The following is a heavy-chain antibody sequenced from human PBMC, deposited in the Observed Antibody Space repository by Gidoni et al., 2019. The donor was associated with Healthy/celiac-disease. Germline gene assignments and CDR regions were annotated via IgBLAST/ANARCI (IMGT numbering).Heavy chain of an antibody. CDR2: INHSGST. J-gene: IGHJ6*03. CDR3: ARLPSSIAARFPQPGDYYYYYMDV. V-gene: IGHV4-34*01. Sequence: QVQLQQWGAGLLKPSETLSLPCAVYGGSFSGYYWSWIRQPPGKGLEWIGEINHSGSTNYNPSLKSRGTISVDTSKNQFSLKLSSVTAADTAVYYCARLPSSIAARFPQPGDYYYYYMDVWGKGTTVTVSS. D-gene: IGHD6-6*01. CDR1: GGSFSGYY.